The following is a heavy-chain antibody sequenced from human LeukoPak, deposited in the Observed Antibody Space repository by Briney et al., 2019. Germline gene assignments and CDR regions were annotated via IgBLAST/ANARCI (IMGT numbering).Heavy chain of an antibody. CDR3: ARIPTNKRGAFDY. D-gene: IGHD3-10*01. V-gene: IGHV1-69*05. J-gene: IGHJ4*02. Sequence: SVKVSCKASGGTFSSYAISWVRQAPGQGLEWMGRIIPIFGTANYAQKSQGRVTITTDESTSTAYMELSSLRSEDTAVYYRARIPTNKRGAFDYWGQGTLVTVSS. CDR2: IIPIFGTA. CDR1: GGTFSSYA.